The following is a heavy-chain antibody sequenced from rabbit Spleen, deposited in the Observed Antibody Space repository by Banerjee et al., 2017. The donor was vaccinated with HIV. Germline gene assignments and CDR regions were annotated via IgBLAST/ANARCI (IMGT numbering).Heavy chain of an antibody. J-gene: IGHJ4*01. Sequence: QSLEESGGDLVKPGASLTLTCTASGFSFSTTYCMSWVRQAPGKGLEWIACIYAGSSGSTYYASWAKGRFTISKTSSTTVTLQMTSLTAADTATYFCVRGSATMTMVITGYYLNLWGPGTLVTVS. CDR3: VRGSATMTMVITGYYLNL. CDR2: IYAGSSGST. V-gene: IGHV1S40*01. CDR1: GFSFSTTYC. D-gene: IGHD2-1*01.